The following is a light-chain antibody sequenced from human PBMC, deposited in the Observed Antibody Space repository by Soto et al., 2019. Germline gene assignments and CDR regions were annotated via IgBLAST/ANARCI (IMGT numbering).Light chain of an antibody. CDR3: QQYKDYEYT. J-gene: IGKJ2*01. CDR1: QTVERW. V-gene: IGKV1-5*01. CDR2: DVS. Sequence: DIQMTQSPSTLSASVGDRVTITCRASQTVERWFAWYQQKPGKAPKLLISDVSTLERGVPSRFSGSGSATEFTLTINGLQPDDFATYYCQQYKDYEYTFGQGTKVESK.